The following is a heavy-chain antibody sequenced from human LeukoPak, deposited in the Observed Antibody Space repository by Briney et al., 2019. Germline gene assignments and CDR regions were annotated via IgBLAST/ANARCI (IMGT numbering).Heavy chain of an antibody. CDR2: IYYSGST. J-gene: IGHJ5*02. D-gene: IGHD3-10*01. Sequence: SETLSLTCTVSGGSISSSSYYWGWIRQPPGKGLEWIGSIYYSGSTYYNPSLKSRVTISVDTSKNQFSLKLSSVTAADTAVYYCARAREVRGVIAINWFDPWGQGTLVTVSS. CDR1: GGSISSSSYY. CDR3: ARAREVRGVIAINWFDP. V-gene: IGHV4-39*07.